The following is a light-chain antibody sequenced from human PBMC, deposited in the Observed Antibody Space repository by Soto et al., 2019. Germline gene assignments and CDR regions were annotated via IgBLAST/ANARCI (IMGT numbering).Light chain of an antibody. CDR1: QSIGSY. Sequence: IVLTQSPATLSLSHAERATLSCRASQSIGSYLAWYQHKLGQPPRLLXYDASNRATGIPVRFSGSGSGTDFTLTISSLEPEDFAVYYCQQRSTWPPFSFGPGTKVDIK. CDR2: DAS. J-gene: IGKJ3*01. V-gene: IGKV3-11*01. CDR3: QQRSTWPPFS.